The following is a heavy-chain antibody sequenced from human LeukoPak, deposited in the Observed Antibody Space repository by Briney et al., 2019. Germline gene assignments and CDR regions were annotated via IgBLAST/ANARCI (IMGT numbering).Heavy chain of an antibody. CDR3: ARGLCGGDCYDY. D-gene: IGHD2-21*01. CDR1: GYTFSDYH. J-gene: IGHJ4*02. V-gene: IGHV3-21*01. Sequence: NPGGSLRLSCAASGYTFSDYHINWVRRAPGKGLEWVSSISSSSTYIYYTDSVKGRFTISRDNAKNSLYLQMNSLRAEDTAVYYCARGLCGGDCYDYWGQGTLVTVSS. CDR2: ISSSSTYI.